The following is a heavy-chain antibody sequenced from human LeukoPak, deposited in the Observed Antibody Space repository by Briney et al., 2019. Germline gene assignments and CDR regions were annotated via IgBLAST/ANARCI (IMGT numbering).Heavy chain of an antibody. CDR2: INHSGST. Sequence: PSETLSLTCAVYGGSFSGYYWSWIRQPPGKGLEWVGEINHSGSTNYNPSLKSRVTISVDTSKNQFPLKLSSVTAADTAVYYCASDHYDFWSGYRDAFDIWGQGTMVTVSS. V-gene: IGHV4-34*01. J-gene: IGHJ3*02. D-gene: IGHD3-3*01. CDR3: ASDHYDFWSGYRDAFDI. CDR1: GGSFSGYY.